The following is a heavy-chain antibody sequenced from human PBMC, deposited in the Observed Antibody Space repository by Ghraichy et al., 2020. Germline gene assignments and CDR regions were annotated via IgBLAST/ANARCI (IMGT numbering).Heavy chain of an antibody. CDR3: ARGSTVVRFFYYDGMDV. V-gene: IGHV3-48*02. CDR1: GFTFSGYP. D-gene: IGHD4-23*01. Sequence: GGSLRLSCVGSGFTFSGYPMNWVRQSPGKGLEWVSYITSSSRTISYEDSVKGRFTISRDNAHNSLYLQMSSLRDEDTAVYYCARGSTVVRFFYYDGMDVWGQGTTVTVSS. J-gene: IGHJ6*02. CDR2: ITSSSRTI.